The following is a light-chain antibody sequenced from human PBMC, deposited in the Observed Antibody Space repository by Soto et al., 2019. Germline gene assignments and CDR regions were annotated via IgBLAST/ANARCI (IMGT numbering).Light chain of an antibody. Sequence: DIPMTQSPSSLSASVGARVSITCQASQDIKTSLSWFQHKPGRAPKLLIYGASYLETGVPSRFRVSGSGTDFTLTISSLQPEDIATYYCQHYNNLPPFTFGPGTIVDIK. CDR1: QDIKTS. CDR3: QHYNNLPPFT. J-gene: IGKJ3*01. CDR2: GAS. V-gene: IGKV1-33*01.